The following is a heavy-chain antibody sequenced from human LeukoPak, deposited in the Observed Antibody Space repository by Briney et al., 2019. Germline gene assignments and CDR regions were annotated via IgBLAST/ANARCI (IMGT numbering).Heavy chain of an antibody. V-gene: IGHV3-9*01. CDR1: GFGFNDYA. CDR2: ITWNSGST. Sequence: PGRSLRLSCAASGFGFNDYAMHWVRQVPGKGLEWVSGITWNSGSTLYADSVKGRFTISRDNAEKSLYLQMNSLRAEDTALYYCAKGVGIASLIVDALDMWGQGTMVTVSS. CDR3: AKGVGIASLIVDALDM. D-gene: IGHD1-26*01. J-gene: IGHJ3*02.